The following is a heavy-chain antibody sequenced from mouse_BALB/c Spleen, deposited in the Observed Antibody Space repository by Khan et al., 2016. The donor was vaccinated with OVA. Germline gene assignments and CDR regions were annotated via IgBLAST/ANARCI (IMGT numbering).Heavy chain of an antibody. CDR2: ISYSGST. CDR1: GYSITSDYA. Sequence: DVKLEVSGPGLVKPSQSLSLTCTVTGYSITSDYAWNWIRQFSGNKLEWMAYISYSGSTSYHPSLKSRISITRDTSKNQFFLQLNSLTPEDTATYYCARRYYYGHWYFDVWGAGTTVTVSS. CDR3: ARRYYYGHWYFDV. V-gene: IGHV3-2*02. D-gene: IGHD1-1*01. J-gene: IGHJ1*01.